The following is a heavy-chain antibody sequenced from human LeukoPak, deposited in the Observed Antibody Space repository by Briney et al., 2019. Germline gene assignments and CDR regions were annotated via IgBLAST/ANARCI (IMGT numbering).Heavy chain of an antibody. CDR1: GFTFSSYG. Sequence: GGSLRLSCAASGFTFSSYGMHWVRQAPGKGLEWVAVISYDGSNKYYADSVKGRFTISRDNSKNTLYLQMNSLRTEDTAVYYCAKDRQGYSLGGFDYWGQGTLVTVSS. CDR2: ISYDGSNK. D-gene: IGHD3-16*01. V-gene: IGHV3-30*18. CDR3: AKDRQGYSLGGFDY. J-gene: IGHJ4*02.